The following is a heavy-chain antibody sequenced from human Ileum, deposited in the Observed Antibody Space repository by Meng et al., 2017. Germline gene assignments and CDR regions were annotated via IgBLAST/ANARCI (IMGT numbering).Heavy chain of an antibody. J-gene: IGHJ4*02. CDR2: IHYSGSR. Sequence: GPGRGGAPAAQSLALHCSGGSVSSASYYCDWIRQPPGKGLELLGLIHYSGSRNYNPSLKSRVTMSVDTSKNQVSLRLTSVTAADTAVYYCARFYGSGTFEVHDYWGQGTLVTVSS. D-gene: IGHD3-10*01. CDR1: GGSVSSASYY. CDR3: ARFYGSGTFEVHDY. V-gene: IGHV4-61*01.